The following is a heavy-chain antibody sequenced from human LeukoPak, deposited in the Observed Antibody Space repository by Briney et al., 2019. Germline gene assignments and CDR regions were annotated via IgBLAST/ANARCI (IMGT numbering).Heavy chain of an antibody. CDR3: ARVENGDPGGY. CDR2: NHPNSGGT. CDR1: GYSFTGYY. D-gene: IGHD4-17*01. J-gene: IGHJ4*02. V-gene: IGHV1-2*04. Sequence: ASVKVSCKTSGYSFTGYYVHWVRQAPGQGLEWMGWNHPNSGGTNYAQRFHDWVTMTRDTSTRTAYMELRLRSDDTAVYYCARVENGDPGGYWGQGTLVTVSS.